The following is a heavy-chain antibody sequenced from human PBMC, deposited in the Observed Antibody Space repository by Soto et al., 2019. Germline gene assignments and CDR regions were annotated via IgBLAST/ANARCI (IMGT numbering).Heavy chain of an antibody. J-gene: IGHJ6*02. CDR1: GGSISSYS. Sequence: QVQLQESGPGLVKPSETLSLTCTVSGGSISSYSWTWIRQPPGKGLEWIGYLYYSGSTNYNPSPKSRVTISVDTSKNQFSLKLSSVTAADTAVYYCARTIASADYGMDVWGQGTTVTVSS. D-gene: IGHD6-13*01. CDR2: LYYSGST. V-gene: IGHV4-59*01. CDR3: ARTIASADYGMDV.